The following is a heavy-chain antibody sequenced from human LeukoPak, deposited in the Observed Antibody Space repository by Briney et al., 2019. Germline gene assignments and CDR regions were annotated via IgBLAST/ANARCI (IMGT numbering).Heavy chain of an antibody. J-gene: IGHJ4*02. V-gene: IGHV1-18*01. Sequence: ASVKVSCKASGYTFTSYGISWVRQAPGQWLEWMGWISAWNGNTNYAQKLQGRVTITTDTATSTAYMDLRSLRSDDTAIYYCARLLGLSINTPVDYWGQGTLVTVSS. CDR1: GYTFTSYG. D-gene: IGHD4/OR15-4a*01. CDR2: ISAWNGNT. CDR3: ARLLGLSINTPVDY.